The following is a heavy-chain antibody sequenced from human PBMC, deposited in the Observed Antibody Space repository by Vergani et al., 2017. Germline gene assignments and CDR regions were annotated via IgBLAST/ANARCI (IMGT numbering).Heavy chain of an antibody. CDR1: GFTFSSYS. Sequence: EVQLVESGGGLVQPGGSLRLSCAASGFTFSSYSMNWVRQAPGKGLEWVSYISSSSSTIYYADSVKVRFTISRDNAKNSLYLQMNSLRAEDTAVYYCARDPAATEANYYYMDVWGKGTTVTVSS. CDR2: ISSSSSTI. V-gene: IGHV3-48*01. D-gene: IGHD6-25*01. CDR3: ARDPAATEANYYYMDV. J-gene: IGHJ6*03.